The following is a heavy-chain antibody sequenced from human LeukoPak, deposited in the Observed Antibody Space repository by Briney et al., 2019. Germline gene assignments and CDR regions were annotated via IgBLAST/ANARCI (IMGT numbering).Heavy chain of an antibody. Sequence: GESLQISCKGSASTFTNYWIGWVRQTPGKGLEWMGIIYPGDSDTRYSPSFQGQVTISADRSISTAYLQWSSLKASDTAIYYCARRNGYSSGWIDDWGQGTLVTVSS. J-gene: IGHJ4*02. D-gene: IGHD6-19*01. CDR2: IYPGDSDT. CDR3: ARRNGYSSGWIDD. CDR1: ASTFTNYW. V-gene: IGHV5-51*01.